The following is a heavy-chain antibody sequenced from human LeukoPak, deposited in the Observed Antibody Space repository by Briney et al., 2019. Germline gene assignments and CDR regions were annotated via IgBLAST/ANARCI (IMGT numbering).Heavy chain of an antibody. CDR3: ARDRGYYSDY. Sequence: GGSLRLSCVASGITLGNYAMSWVRQAPGKGLEWVSGISERGGGTKYADSVKGRFTISRDNSKNTLYLQMNSLRAEDTAVYYCARDRGYYSDYWGQGTLVTVSS. J-gene: IGHJ4*02. V-gene: IGHV3-23*01. D-gene: IGHD3-22*01. CDR2: ISERGGGT. CDR1: GITLGNYA.